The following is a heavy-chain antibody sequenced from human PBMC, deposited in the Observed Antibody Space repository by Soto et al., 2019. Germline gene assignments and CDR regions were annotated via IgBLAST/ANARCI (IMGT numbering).Heavy chain of an antibody. J-gene: IGHJ5*02. CDR2: IDPSDSYT. V-gene: IGHV5-10-1*01. Sequence: GESLKLSCKGSGYSFTSYWISWVRQMPGKGLEWMGRIDPSDSYTNYSPPFQGHVTISADKSISTAYLQWSSLKASDTAMYYCAREAYSSSWYPRWFDPWGQGTLVTVSS. CDR3: AREAYSSSWYPRWFDP. D-gene: IGHD6-13*01. CDR1: GYSFTSYW.